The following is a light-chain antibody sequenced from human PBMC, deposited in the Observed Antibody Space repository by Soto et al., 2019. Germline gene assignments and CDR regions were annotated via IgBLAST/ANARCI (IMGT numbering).Light chain of an antibody. CDR1: SSDVGGYNY. Sequence: QSALPQPASVSGSPGESITISCTGTSSDVGGYNYVSWYQQHPGKAPKLMIYDVSNRPSGVSNRFSGSKSGSTASLTISGLQAEDEPDYYCSSYTSSSTLVFGTGTKVTVL. J-gene: IGLJ1*01. V-gene: IGLV2-14*01. CDR3: SSYTSSSTLV. CDR2: DVS.